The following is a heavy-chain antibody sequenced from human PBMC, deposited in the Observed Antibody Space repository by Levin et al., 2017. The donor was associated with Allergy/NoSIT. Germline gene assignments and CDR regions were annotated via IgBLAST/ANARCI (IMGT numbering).Heavy chain of an antibody. V-gene: IGHV1-2*02. J-gene: IGHJ3*02. CDR2: INPNSGGT. D-gene: IGHD5-12*01. CDR3: ARDIRLRRGYSGYDSLSDAFDI. CDR1: GYTFTGYY. Sequence: ASVKVSCKASGYTFTGYYMHWVRQAPGQGLEWMGWINPNSGGTNYAQKFQGRVTMTRDTSISTAYMELSRLRSDDTAVYYCARDIRLRRGYSGYDSLSDAFDIWGQGTMVTVSS.